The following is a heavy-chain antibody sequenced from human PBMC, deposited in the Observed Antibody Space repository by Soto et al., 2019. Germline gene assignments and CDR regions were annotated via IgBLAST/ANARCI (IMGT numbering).Heavy chain of an antibody. CDR2: INYRGST. CDR1: GGSMSSGDYY. J-gene: IGHJ4*02. Sequence: QVQLQESGPGLVKPSQNLSLTCTVSGGSMSSGDYYWNWIRQHPEKGLEWIGYINYRGSTFYNPSLKSRLTISVDTSKNQFSLKLTSVTAADTAMYYCARDAPGAAPYWGQGTLVTVSS. D-gene: IGHD6-13*01. V-gene: IGHV4-31*03. CDR3: ARDAPGAAPY.